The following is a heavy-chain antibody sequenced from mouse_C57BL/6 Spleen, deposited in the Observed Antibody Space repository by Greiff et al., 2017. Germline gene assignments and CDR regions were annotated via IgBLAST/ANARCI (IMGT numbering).Heavy chain of an antibody. J-gene: IGHJ4*01. CDR2: IYPGDGDT. CDR1: GYAFSSSW. Sequence: VQLQESGPELVKPGASVKISCKASGYAFSSSWMNWVKQRPGKGLEWIGRIYPGDGDTNYNGKFKGKATLTADKSASTAYMQLSSLTSEDSAVYFCAVITTVEDAMDYWGQGTSVTVSS. D-gene: IGHD1-1*01. V-gene: IGHV1-82*01. CDR3: AVITTVEDAMDY.